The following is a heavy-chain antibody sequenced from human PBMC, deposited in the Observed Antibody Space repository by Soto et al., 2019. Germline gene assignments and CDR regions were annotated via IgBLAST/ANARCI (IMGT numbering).Heavy chain of an antibody. V-gene: IGHV4-39*01. CDR1: GGSISRSPYY. Sequence: QLPLQESGPGLVEPSETLSLPCTVSGGSISRSPYYWAWIRQPPGKGLQWIGNIYYNGNTFYNPSLKSRVAISIDPSKNQFSLRLSSVTASDTAVYYCARHGPLTNNWNQLNCWGQGTLVTGSS. CDR3: ARHGPLTNNWNQLNC. CDR2: IYYNGNT. D-gene: IGHD1-1*01. J-gene: IGHJ4*02.